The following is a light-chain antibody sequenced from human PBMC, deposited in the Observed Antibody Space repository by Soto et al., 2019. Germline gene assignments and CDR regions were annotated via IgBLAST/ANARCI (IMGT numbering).Light chain of an antibody. CDR2: GAS. J-gene: IGKJ2*01. Sequence: EIVMTQSPATLSVSPGERATLSCRASQSISSSLAWYQLKPGQAPRLLIYGASTRATGIPARFSGSGSGTEFTLTISSLQSEDFAVYYCQQYNDWRYTFGPRTKLEIK. CDR3: QQYNDWRYT. V-gene: IGKV3-15*01. CDR1: QSISSS.